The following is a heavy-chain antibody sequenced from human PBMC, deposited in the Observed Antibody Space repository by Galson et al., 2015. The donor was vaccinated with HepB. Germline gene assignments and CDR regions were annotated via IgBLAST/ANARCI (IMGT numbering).Heavy chain of an antibody. CDR3: ARGGQQWLVPWYFDL. Sequence: SLRLSCAASGFTVSSNYMSWVRQAPGKGLEWVSVIYSGGSTYYADSVKGRFTISRHNSKNMLYLQMNSLRAEDTAVYYCARGGQQWLVPWYFDLWGRGTLVTVSS. V-gene: IGHV3-53*04. CDR2: IYSGGST. J-gene: IGHJ2*01. D-gene: IGHD6-19*01. CDR1: GFTVSSNY.